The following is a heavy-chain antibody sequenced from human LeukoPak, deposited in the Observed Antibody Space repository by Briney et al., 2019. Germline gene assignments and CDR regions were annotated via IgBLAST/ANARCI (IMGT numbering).Heavy chain of an antibody. CDR3: ARDRITMIAVVGAFDM. Sequence: GGSLRLSCAASGFAFSSYEMNWVRQAPGKGLEWVSYISSSGSTIYYADSVKGRFTISRDNAENSLYLQMNSLRAEDTAVYYCARDRITMIAVVGAFDMWGQGTMVTVSS. CDR1: GFAFSSYE. J-gene: IGHJ3*02. CDR2: ISSSGSTI. D-gene: IGHD3-22*01. V-gene: IGHV3-48*03.